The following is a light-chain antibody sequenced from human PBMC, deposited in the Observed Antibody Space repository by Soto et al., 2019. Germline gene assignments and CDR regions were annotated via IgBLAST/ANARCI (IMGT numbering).Light chain of an antibody. CDR1: QAVGSSL. J-gene: IGKJ1*01. Sequence: EIVLTQSPGTLSLSPGERATLSCRASQAVGSSLLAWYQHKPGQAPRLVIYGASSRATGIPDRFSGSGSGTAFTLTISRLEPEAFAVYYCQQGGGSLWTFGQGTKVEIK. V-gene: IGKV3-20*01. CDR2: GAS. CDR3: QQGGGSLWT.